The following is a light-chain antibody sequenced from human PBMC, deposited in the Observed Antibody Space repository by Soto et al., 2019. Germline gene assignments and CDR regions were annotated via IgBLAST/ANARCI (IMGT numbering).Light chain of an antibody. CDR3: HKYNSAPRT. CDR2: AAS. Sequence: DIQMTQSPSCLSASVGDRGTITCRASQGISNYLAWYQQKPGKVPKLLIYAASTLQSGVPSRFSGSGSGTDFTLTISNLQPEDVATYYCHKYNSAPRTFGQGTKVEIK. J-gene: IGKJ1*01. V-gene: IGKV1-27*01. CDR1: QGISNY.